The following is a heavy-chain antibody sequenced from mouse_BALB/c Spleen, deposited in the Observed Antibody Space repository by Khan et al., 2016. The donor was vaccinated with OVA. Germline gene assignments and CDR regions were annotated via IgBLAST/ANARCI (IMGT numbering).Heavy chain of an antibody. CDR2: IYHSGSI. J-gene: IGHJ4*01. CDR3: ARDGNYMDY. CDR1: GYSITSGYS. V-gene: IGHV3-1*02. Sequence: EVQLQESGPDLVKPSQSLSLTCTVTGYSITSGYSWHWIRQFPGNRLEWMGYIYHSGSINYNPSLKSRFFITRDTSKNLFFQQLNSVTNEDTATYYCARDGNYMDYWGQGTSVTVSS. D-gene: IGHD2-1*01.